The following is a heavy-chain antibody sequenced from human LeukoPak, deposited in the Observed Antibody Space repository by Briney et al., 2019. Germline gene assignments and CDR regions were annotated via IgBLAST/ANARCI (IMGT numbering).Heavy chain of an antibody. J-gene: IGHJ5*02. CDR1: GYIFNAYY. CDR3: ARYYCSGATCYPET. Sequence: ASVRVSCTASGYIFNAYYMHWVRQAPGQGLEWMGWINPNSGDTYYAQKFQGRVTMTRDTSISTAYMELSRLRSDDTAVYYCARYYCSGATCYPETWGQGTLVTVSS. CDR2: INPNSGDT. D-gene: IGHD2-15*01. V-gene: IGHV1-2*02.